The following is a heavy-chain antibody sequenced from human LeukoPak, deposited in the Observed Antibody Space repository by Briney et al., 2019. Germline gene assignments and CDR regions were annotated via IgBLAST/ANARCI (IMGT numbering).Heavy chain of an antibody. J-gene: IGHJ4*02. CDR1: GLIVTTTY. V-gene: IGHV3-66*01. CDR3: GRITK. CDR2: IESSGTT. Sequence: GGSLRLFCAASGLIVTTTYITWVRQAPGKGLEWVSVIESSGTTHYADSVRGRFTISRDNSKNTVFLQMNGLRPEDTAVYYCGRITKWGQGTLVTVSS.